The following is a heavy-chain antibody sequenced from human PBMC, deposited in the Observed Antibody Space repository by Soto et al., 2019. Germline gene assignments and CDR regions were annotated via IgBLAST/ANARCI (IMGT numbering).Heavy chain of an antibody. CDR3: ARDHWGYYYDSSGPKNWFDP. CDR1: GGSRVGYD. CDR2: IYYGGST. Sequence: SETMSHTCTVAGGSRVGYDWSWIRQHPGRGLEWIGYIYYGGSTNYNPSLKSRVTISVDTSKNQFSLKLSSVTAADTAVYYCARDHWGYYYDSSGPKNWFDPWGQGTLVTVSS. D-gene: IGHD3-22*01. J-gene: IGHJ5*02. V-gene: IGHV4-59*12.